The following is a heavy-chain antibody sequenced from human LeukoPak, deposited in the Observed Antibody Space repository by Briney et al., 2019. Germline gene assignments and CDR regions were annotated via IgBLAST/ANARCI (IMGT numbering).Heavy chain of an antibody. Sequence: GGSLRLSCTASGFAFSSYWMFWVRQPPGRGLVWVSQINTDGASTTYGDPAKGRFTTSRDNAKNTLYLQMNRLRVEDTAVYYCARGTAATAGIDYWGQGTLVTVSS. CDR1: GFAFSSYW. CDR2: INTDGAST. V-gene: IGHV3-74*01. CDR3: ARGTAATAGIDY. J-gene: IGHJ4*02. D-gene: IGHD6-25*01.